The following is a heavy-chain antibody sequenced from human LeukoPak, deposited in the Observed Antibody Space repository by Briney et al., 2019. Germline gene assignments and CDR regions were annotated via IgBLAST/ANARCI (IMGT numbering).Heavy chain of an antibody. V-gene: IGHV3-48*03. J-gene: IGHJ4*02. CDR1: GFSFSNYE. D-gene: IGHD7-27*01. CDR3: ARERTGDLGEETLFGDAPFDY. Sequence: GRSLRLSCVGSGFSFSNYEMNWVRQAPGKGLEWLSGISYGGSSIYYADSVKGRFTISRDDAKNSVFLPMSSLRADDTAVYYCARERTGDLGEETLFGDAPFDYWGQGTLVTVSS. CDR2: ISYGGSSI.